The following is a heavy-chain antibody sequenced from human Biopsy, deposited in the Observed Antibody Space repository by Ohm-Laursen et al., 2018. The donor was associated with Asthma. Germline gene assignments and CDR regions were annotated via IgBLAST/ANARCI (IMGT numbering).Heavy chain of an antibody. Sequence: GSSVTVSCKISGYSLTDLSMHWVQQAPGQGLEWMGGHDHEEGGTVNAWRFQGRVTMTEDTSTDTAYMELSSLSSDDTAVYYCASDFPKDYVRYNFQFWGQGTLVTVSS. V-gene: IGHV1-24*01. CDR3: ASDFPKDYVRYNFQF. D-gene: IGHD4-17*01. J-gene: IGHJ4*02. CDR1: GYSLTDLS. CDR2: HDHEEGGT.